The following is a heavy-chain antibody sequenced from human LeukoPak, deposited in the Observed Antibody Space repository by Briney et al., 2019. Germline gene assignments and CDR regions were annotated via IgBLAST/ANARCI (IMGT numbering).Heavy chain of an antibody. CDR3: AKDSWSRNGIYDPFDI. Sequence: GGSQRLSCAASGFIFSEYAMNWVRQAPGKGLEWVSVVGGDDAAYYKDSVRGRFTASRDNSKNTLSLQMNSLRPEDTAVYYCAKDSWSRNGIYDPFDIWGQGTMVTVSS. CDR1: GFIFSEYA. D-gene: IGHD2-8*01. CDR2: VGGDDAA. J-gene: IGHJ3*02. V-gene: IGHV3-23*01.